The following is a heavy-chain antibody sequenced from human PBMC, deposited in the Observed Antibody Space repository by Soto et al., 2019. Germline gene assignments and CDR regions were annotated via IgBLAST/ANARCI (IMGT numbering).Heavy chain of an antibody. CDR3: ASAGFRGTSFGPFEF. CDR2: ILPVFDTI. CDR1: GGTFNSYG. J-gene: IGHJ4*02. D-gene: IGHD3-10*01. V-gene: IGHV1-69*01. Sequence: QVQLVQSATEVKKPGSSVKVSCQASGGTFNSYGISWVRRAPGQGLEWMGAILPVFDTISSGQRFRGRVSITADEVTTTAYMELCGLRSEDTAIYYCASAGFRGTSFGPFEFWGQGTLVTVSP.